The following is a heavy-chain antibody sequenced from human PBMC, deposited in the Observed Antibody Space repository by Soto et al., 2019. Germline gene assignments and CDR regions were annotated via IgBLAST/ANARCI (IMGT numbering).Heavy chain of an antibody. CDR3: ARRLATVTTYYYYGMDV. J-gene: IGHJ6*02. CDR2: IDPSDSYT. Sequence: PGESLKISCKGSGYSFTSYWISWVRQMPGKGLEWMGRIDPSDSYTNYSPSFQGHVTISADKSISTAYLQWSSLKASDTAMYYCARRLATVTTYYYYGMDVWGQGTTVTVSS. V-gene: IGHV5-10-1*01. D-gene: IGHD4-17*01. CDR1: GYSFTSYW.